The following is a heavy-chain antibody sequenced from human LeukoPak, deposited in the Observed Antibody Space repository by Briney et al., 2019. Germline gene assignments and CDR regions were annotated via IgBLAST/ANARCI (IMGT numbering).Heavy chain of an antibody. CDR1: GYTFSSYY. CDR2: INPSDGST. D-gene: IGHD4-23*01. V-gene: IGHV1-46*01. J-gene: IGHJ4*02. CDR3: ARAYGGNSKTYDY. Sequence: GASVKVSCKASGYTFSSYYMHWVRQAPGQGLEWMGIINPSDGSTSYAQKFHGRGTMTRDTSTRTVYMELSSLSSEDTAVYYCARAYGGNSKTYDYWGQGTLVTVSS.